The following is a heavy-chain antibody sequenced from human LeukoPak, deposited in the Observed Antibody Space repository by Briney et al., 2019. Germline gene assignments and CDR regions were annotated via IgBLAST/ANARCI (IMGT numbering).Heavy chain of an antibody. V-gene: IGHV4-59*01. CDR2: IYHSGST. CDR1: GDSISSYY. D-gene: IGHD3-16*01. J-gene: IGHJ5*02. CDR3: ARGIRQWGMAPRFDP. Sequence: SETLSLTCTVSGDSISSYYWSWIRQPPGKGLEWIGYIYHSGSTNYNPSLKSRVTISLDTSKKHFSLKLSSVTAADTAVYYCARGIRQWGMAPRFDPWGQGTLVTVSS.